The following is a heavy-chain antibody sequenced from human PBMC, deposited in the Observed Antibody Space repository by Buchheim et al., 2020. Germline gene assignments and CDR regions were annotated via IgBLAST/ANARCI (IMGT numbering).Heavy chain of an antibody. CDR3: ARDSRDYLDTASDY. J-gene: IGHJ4*02. V-gene: IGHV3-48*01. D-gene: IGHD5-18*01. Sequence: EVQLVESGGGLVQPGGSLRLSCAASGFTFSSYSMNWVRQAPGKGLEWVSYISSSSSTIYYADPVKGRFTISRDNAKNSLYLQMNSLRAEDTAVYYCARDSRDYLDTASDYWGQGTL. CDR1: GFTFSSYS. CDR2: ISSSSSTI.